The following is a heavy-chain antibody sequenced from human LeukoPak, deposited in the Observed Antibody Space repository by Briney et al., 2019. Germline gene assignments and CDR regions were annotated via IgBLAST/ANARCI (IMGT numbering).Heavy chain of an antibody. D-gene: IGHD3-22*01. Sequence: VSAISGSGGSTYYADSVKGRFTISRDNSKNTLYLQMNSLRAEDTAVYYCAKEDSSGYYFDYWGQGTXVTXSS. CDR2: ISGSGGST. J-gene: IGHJ4*02. V-gene: IGHV3-23*01. CDR3: AKEDSSGYYFDY.